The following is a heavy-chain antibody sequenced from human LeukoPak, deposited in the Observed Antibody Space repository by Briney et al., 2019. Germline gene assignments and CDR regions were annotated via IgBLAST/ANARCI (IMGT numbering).Heavy chain of an antibody. CDR1: GFTFSDYY. Sequence: AGGSLRLSCAASGFTFSDYYMSWIRQAPGKGLEWVSYISSSGSTIYYADSVKGRFTISRGNAKNSLYLQMNSLRAEDTAVYYCAREPVEMATIGVWSYWGQGTLVTVSS. J-gene: IGHJ4*02. CDR2: ISSSGSTI. V-gene: IGHV3-11*01. D-gene: IGHD5-24*01. CDR3: AREPVEMATIGVWSY.